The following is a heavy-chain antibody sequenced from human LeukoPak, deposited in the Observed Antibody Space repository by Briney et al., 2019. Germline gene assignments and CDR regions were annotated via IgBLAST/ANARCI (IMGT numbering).Heavy chain of an antibody. CDR2: INPDGRDT. J-gene: IGHJ1*01. V-gene: IGHV3-7*01. CDR1: GFTFNRCW. CDR3: TSWGDTTAEYFQR. D-gene: IGHD2-21*02. Sequence: GGSLRLSCVVSGFTFNRCWMNWVRQAPGKGLEWVAHINPDGRDTYYVDSVKGRFTISRDNAQNSMYLQMNSLRVEDTAVYYCTSWGDTTAEYFQRWGQGTLVTVFS.